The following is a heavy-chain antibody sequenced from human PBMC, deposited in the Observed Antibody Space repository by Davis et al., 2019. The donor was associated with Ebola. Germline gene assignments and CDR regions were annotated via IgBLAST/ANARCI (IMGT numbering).Heavy chain of an antibody. D-gene: IGHD3-3*01. V-gene: IGHV1-18*01. CDR1: GYTFTSYG. J-gene: IGHJ3*01. CDR2: ISAYNGNT. Sequence: AASVKVSCKASGYTFTSYGISWVRQAPGQGLEWMGWISAYNGNTNYAQNIQGRVTMTTDTSTSTAYMELRSLRSDDTAVYYCARGLQTIFGVVNAHAFDLWGQGTMVTVSS. CDR3: ARGLQTIFGVVNAHAFDL.